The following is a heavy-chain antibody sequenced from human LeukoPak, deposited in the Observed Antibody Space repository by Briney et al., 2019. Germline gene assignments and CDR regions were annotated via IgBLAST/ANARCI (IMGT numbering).Heavy chain of an antibody. V-gene: IGHV4-59*12. Sequence: SETLSLTCSVSGASISSYYYNWIRQSPGKGLEWIGYIYYSGITNYNPSLKSRVTMSLDTSKNQFSLKLSSVTAADTAVYYCARSEIVVVPAANQNYYYYMDVWGKGTTVTVSS. CDR3: ARSEIVVVPAANQNYYYYMDV. CDR2: IYYSGIT. CDR1: GASISSYY. D-gene: IGHD2-2*01. J-gene: IGHJ6*03.